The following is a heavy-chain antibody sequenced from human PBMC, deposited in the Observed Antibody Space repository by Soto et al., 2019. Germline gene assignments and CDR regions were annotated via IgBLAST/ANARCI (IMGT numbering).Heavy chain of an antibody. CDR2: ISGSGGST. CDR1: GFPFSNYA. Sequence: GGSLRLSCAASGFPFSNYAMNWVRQAPGKGLEWVSTISGSGGSTSYADSVKGRFTISRDNSKNTLYLQMNSPRADDTAVYYCAKSASNYYYYYYMDVWGKGTTVTVSS. CDR3: AKSASNYYYYYYMDV. D-gene: IGHD4-4*01. J-gene: IGHJ6*03. V-gene: IGHV3-23*01.